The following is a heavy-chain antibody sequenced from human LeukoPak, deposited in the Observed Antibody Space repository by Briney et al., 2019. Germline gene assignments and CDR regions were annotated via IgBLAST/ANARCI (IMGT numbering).Heavy chain of an antibody. D-gene: IGHD6-13*01. J-gene: IGHJ4*02. V-gene: IGHV4-39*01. CDR2: IYYSGST. CDR1: GGSISSSSYY. CDR3: ARRDSSSWSGGY. Sequence: PSETLSLTCTVSGGSISSSSYYWGWIRQPPGKGLEWIGSIYYSGSTYYNPSLKSRVTISVDTSKNQFSLKLSSVTAADTAVYYCARRDSSSWSGGYWGQGTLVTVSS.